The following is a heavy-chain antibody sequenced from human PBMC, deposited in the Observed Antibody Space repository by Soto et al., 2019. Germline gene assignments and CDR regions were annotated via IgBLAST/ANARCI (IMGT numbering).Heavy chain of an antibody. CDR2: MSSDGSNT. CDR3: TKSHSTALVPYYFDY. J-gene: IGHJ4*02. V-gene: IGHV3-30*18. D-gene: IGHD5-18*01. CDR1: GFTFSSYA. Sequence: QVRLVEPGGGVVQPGTSLRLSCAASGFTFSSYAIHWVRQAPGKGLEWVAFMSSDGSNTFYADSVRGRFTVSRDNSKSTLYLQMNGLMPEDTAVYYCTKSHSTALVPYYFDYWGQGTLVNVSS.